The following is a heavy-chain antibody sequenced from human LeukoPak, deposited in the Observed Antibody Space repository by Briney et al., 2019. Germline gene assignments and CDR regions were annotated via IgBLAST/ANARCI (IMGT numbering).Heavy chain of an antibody. D-gene: IGHD3-3*01. J-gene: IGHJ6*02. Sequence: PGGSLRLSCAASGFTFSSYGMHWVRQAPGRGLEWVAVISYDGSKKYYADSVKGRFTISRDNSKNTLYLQMNSLRAEDTAVYYCAKDMGGGSRTYYDFWSFYYYGMDVWGQGTTVTVSS. V-gene: IGHV3-30*18. CDR1: GFTFSSYG. CDR3: AKDMGGGSRTYYDFWSFYYYGMDV. CDR2: ISYDGSKK.